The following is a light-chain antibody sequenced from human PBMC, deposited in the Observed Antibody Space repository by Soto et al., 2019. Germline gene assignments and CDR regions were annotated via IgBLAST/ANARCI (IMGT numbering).Light chain of an antibody. CDR3: QQYSGWPPYT. Sequence: EIVMTQSPATLSVSPGERVTLSCRASQTVSTNLAWYQQKPGQAPRLLIYGASTRATGIPARFSGSGSGTDFTLTISSLQSEDFAFYYCQQYSGWPPYTFGQGTKLEIK. CDR2: GAS. J-gene: IGKJ2*01. V-gene: IGKV3-15*01. CDR1: QTVSTN.